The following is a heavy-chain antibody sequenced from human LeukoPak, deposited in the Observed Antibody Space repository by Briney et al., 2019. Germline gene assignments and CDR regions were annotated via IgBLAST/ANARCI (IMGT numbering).Heavy chain of an antibody. CDR2: IKQDGSEK. CDR3: ARERDYYDSSSVDY. V-gene: IGHV3-7*01. CDR1: GFTFSSYW. D-gene: IGHD3-22*01. J-gene: IGHJ4*02. Sequence: GGSLRLSCAASGFTFSSYWTSWVRQAPGKGLEWVANIKQDGSEKYYVDSVKGRFTISRDNAKNSLYLQMNSLRAEDTAVYYCARERDYYDSSSVDYWGQGTLVTVSS.